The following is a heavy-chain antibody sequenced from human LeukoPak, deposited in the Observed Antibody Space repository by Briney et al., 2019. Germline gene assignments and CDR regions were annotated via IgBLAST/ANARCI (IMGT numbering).Heavy chain of an antibody. CDR1: GYTFTSYD. V-gene: IGHV1-8*01. J-gene: IGHJ6*02. D-gene: IGHD2-2*01. CDR3: ARIGGYCSSTSCYAPYYYGMDV. Sequence: ASVKVSCKASGYTFTSYDINWVRQATGQGLEWMGWMNPNSGNTGYAQKFQGRVTMTRNTSISTAYMELSSLRSEDTAVYYCARIGGYCSSTSCYAPYYYGMDVWGQGTTVTVSS. CDR2: MNPNSGNT.